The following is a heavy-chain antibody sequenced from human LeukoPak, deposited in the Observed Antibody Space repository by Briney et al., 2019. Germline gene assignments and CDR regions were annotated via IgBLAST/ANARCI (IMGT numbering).Heavy chain of an antibody. CDR2: IYSGGST. CDR3: AREYCSSTSCGFDP. Sequence: GGSLRLSCAASGFTVSSNYMSWVRQAPGKGLEWVSVIYSGGSTYYADSVKGRFTISRDNSKNTLYLQMNSLRAEDTAVYYCAREYCSSTSCGFDPWGQGTLVTVSS. J-gene: IGHJ5*02. V-gene: IGHV3-53*05. D-gene: IGHD2-2*01. CDR1: GFTVSSNY.